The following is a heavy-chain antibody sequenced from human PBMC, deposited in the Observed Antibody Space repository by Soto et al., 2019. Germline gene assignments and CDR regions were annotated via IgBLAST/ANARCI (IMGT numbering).Heavy chain of an antibody. CDR3: ARDMIRGAIWGFSYYYDEMAV. D-gene: IGHD3-10*01. CDR1: GYTFTSYA. J-gene: IGHJ6*02. V-gene: IGHV1-3*01. Sequence: GASVKVSCKASGYTFTSYAMHWVRQAPGQRLEWMGWINAGNGNTKYSQKFQDRVTITRDTSASTAYMELSSLKSEDTAVYYCARDMIRGAIWGFSYYYDEMAVWAQGTTVTGSS. CDR2: INAGNGNT.